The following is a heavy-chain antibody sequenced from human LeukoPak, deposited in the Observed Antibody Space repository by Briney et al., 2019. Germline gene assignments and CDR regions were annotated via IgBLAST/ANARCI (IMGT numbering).Heavy chain of an antibody. CDR1: GFPFSNYA. J-gene: IGHJ6*02. Sequence: PGGSLRLSCAASGFPFSNYAMHWVRQAPGKGLEWVAVISYDGSNKYYADSVKGRFTISRDDSKNTLYLQMNSLRVEDTAVYYCAKEGDYYGMDVWGQGTTVTVSS. CDR3: AKEGDYYGMDV. CDR2: ISYDGSNK. V-gene: IGHV3-30*04. D-gene: IGHD1-26*01.